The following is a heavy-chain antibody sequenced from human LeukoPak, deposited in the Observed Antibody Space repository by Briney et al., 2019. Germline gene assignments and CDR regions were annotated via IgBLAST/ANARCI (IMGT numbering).Heavy chain of an antibody. CDR1: GYSISSGYY. Sequence: SETLSLTCAVSGYSISSGYYWGWIRQPPGKGLEWIGSIHHSGSTYYNPSLNSRVTISVDTSKNQFSLKLSSVTAADTAVYYCARHVDTMIVVVITQFDYWGPGTLVTVSS. J-gene: IGHJ4*02. CDR2: IHHSGST. D-gene: IGHD3-22*01. CDR3: ARHVDTMIVVVITQFDY. V-gene: IGHV4-38-2*01.